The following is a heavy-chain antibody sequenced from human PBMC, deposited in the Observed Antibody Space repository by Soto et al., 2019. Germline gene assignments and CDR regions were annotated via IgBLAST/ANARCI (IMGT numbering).Heavy chain of an antibody. Sequence: QVQLVQSGAEVKKPGSSVKVSCKASGGTFSSYAISWVRQAPGQGLEWMGGIIPIFGTANYAQKFQGRVTITADESTSTAYMELSSLISEDTAVYYCATPRRGGSYYVRYFDYWGQGTLVTVSS. CDR3: ATPRRGGSYYVRYFDY. J-gene: IGHJ4*02. CDR2: IIPIFGTA. CDR1: GGTFSSYA. V-gene: IGHV1-69*01. D-gene: IGHD1-26*01.